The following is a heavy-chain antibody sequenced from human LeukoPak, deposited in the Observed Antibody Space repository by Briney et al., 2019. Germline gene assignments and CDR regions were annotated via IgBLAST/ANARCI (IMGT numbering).Heavy chain of an antibody. CDR1: GFTFSNYA. D-gene: IGHD2-2*01. Sequence: GGSLRLSCVASGFTFSNYAMTWARQAPGKGLEWVSTISSGSDNTYYADSVKGRFTISRGNSKNTLYLQVNSLRVEDTAVYYCYCSSSTCYAGGGFSWGQGTLLTVSS. CDR3: YCSSSTCYAGGGFS. J-gene: IGHJ5*02. CDR2: ISSGSDNT. V-gene: IGHV3-23*01.